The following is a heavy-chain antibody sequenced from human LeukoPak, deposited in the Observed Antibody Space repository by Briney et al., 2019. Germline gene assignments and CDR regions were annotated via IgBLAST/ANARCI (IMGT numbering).Heavy chain of an antibody. V-gene: IGHV7-4-1*02. CDR2: INTNTGNP. D-gene: IGHD2-15*01. CDR3: ARGYCSGGSCFEIDY. J-gene: IGHJ4*02. Sequence: GASVKVSCKASGHTFTSYAMNWVRQAPGQGLEWMGWINTNTGNPTYAQGFTGRFVFSLDTSVSTAYLQISSLKAEDTAVYYCARGYCSGGSCFEIDYWGQGTLVTVSS. CDR1: GHTFTSYA.